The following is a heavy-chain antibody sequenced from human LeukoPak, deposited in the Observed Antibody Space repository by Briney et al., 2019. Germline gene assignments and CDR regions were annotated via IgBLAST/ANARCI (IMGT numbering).Heavy chain of an antibody. V-gene: IGHV3-30*18. CDR2: ISYDGSIK. D-gene: IGHD5-24*01. J-gene: IGHJ4*02. CDR1: GFTFSSYG. CDR3: AKDREMATISPNDY. Sequence: GGSLGLSCAASGFTFSSYGMHWVRQAPGKGLEWVAVISYDGSIKYYADSVKGRFTISRDNSKNMLYLQMNSLRAEDTAVYYCAKDREMATISPNDYWGQGTLVTVSS.